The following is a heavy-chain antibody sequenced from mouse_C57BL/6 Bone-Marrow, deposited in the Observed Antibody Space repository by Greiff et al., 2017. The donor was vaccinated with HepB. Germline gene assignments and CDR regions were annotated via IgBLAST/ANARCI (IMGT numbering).Heavy chain of an antibody. D-gene: IGHD2-3*01. CDR2: INPNNGGT. Sequence: EVQLQQSGPELVKPGASVKISCKASGYTFTDYYMNWVKQSHGKSLEWIGDINPNNGGTSYNQKFKGKATLTVDKSSSTAYMELRSLTSEDSAVYYCASRTDGYSFAYWGQGTLVTVSA. CDR1: GYTFTDYY. V-gene: IGHV1-26*01. J-gene: IGHJ3*01. CDR3: ASRTDGYSFAY.